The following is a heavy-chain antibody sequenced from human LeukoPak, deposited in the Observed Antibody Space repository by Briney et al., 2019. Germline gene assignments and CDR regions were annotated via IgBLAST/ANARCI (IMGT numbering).Heavy chain of an antibody. V-gene: IGHV4-39*01. CDR1: GGSISSSSYY. CDR2: IYYSGST. J-gene: IGHJ4*02. D-gene: IGHD3-9*01. CDR3: QRTAYDILTYRLYYFDY. Sequence: PSETLSLTCTVSGGSISSSSYYWGWIRQPPGKGLDWIWSIYYSGSTYYNPSLKSRVNISVDTSKNQFSLKLSSVTAADTAVYFSQRTAYDILTYRLYYFDYWGQGTLVTVSS.